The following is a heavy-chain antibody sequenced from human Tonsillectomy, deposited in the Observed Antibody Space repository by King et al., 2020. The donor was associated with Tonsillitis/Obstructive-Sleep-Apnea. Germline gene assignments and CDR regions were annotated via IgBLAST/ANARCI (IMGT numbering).Heavy chain of an antibody. CDR3: ARAKNIAARPSFDP. CDR1: GYTFTGYY. J-gene: IGHJ5*02. D-gene: IGHD6-6*01. V-gene: IGHV1-2*06. Sequence: QLVQSGAEVKKPGASVKVSCKASGYTFTGYYMHWVRQAPGQGLEWMGRINPNSGGTNYAQKFQGRVTMTRDTSISTANMELSRLRSDDTAVYYCARAKNIAARPSFDPWGQGTLVTVSS. CDR2: INPNSGGT.